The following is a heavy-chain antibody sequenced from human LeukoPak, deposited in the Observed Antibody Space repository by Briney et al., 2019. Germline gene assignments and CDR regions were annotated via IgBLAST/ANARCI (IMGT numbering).Heavy chain of an antibody. CDR1: GGSISSYY. Sequence: KPSETLSLTCTVSGGSISSYYWTWIRQSAGKGLEWIGRINTSGSTNYNPSLRSRVTMSVNTSKNQISLKLSSVTAADTAVYYCARHTTVVPPHYFDYWGQGTLVTVSS. CDR2: INTSGST. J-gene: IGHJ4*02. V-gene: IGHV4-4*07. CDR3: ARHTTVVPPHYFDY. D-gene: IGHD4-23*01.